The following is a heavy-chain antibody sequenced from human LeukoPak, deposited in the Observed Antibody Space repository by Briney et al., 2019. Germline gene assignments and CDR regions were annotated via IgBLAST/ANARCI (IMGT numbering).Heavy chain of an antibody. CDR3: ARSVVTLYWYFDL. J-gene: IGHJ2*01. Sequence: SETLSLTCSVSGGSISTYYWSWIRQPPGKGLEWIGYIYDSGSTNYNPSLKSRVTISVDTSKNQFSLKLSSVTAADTAVYYCARSVVTLYWYFDLWGRGTLVTVSS. CDR1: GGSISTYY. CDR2: IYDSGST. V-gene: IGHV4-59*08. D-gene: IGHD4-23*01.